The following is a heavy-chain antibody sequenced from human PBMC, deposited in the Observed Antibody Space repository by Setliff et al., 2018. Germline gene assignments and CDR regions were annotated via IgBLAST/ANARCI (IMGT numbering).Heavy chain of an antibody. CDR3: AGGSQYSYGSGSWGLDP. CDR1: GSIFSSYG. J-gene: IGHJ5*02. V-gene: IGHV1-18*01. CDR2: ISGLNGKV. Sequence: ASVKVSCKASGSIFSSYGITWVRQAPGQGLEWMGWISGLNGKVDYAPNVLGRITVTADTSTRTSYMEMRNLTSDDTAVYFCAGGSQYSYGSGSWGLDPWGQGTLVAVSS. D-gene: IGHD3-10*01.